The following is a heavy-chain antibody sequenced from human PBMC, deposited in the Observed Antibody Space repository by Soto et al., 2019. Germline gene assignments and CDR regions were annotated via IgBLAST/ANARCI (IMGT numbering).Heavy chain of an antibody. Sequence: GGSLGLSCAASRFTFSNYWMHWVRQAPGKGLVWVSRINSDGSSTNYADSVKGRFTISRDSAKNTLYLQMNSLRAEDTAVYYCARHRDAHMDVWGQGTKVTVSS. CDR1: RFTFSNYW. J-gene: IGHJ6*02. CDR3: ARHRDAHMDV. V-gene: IGHV3-74*01. CDR2: INSDGSST.